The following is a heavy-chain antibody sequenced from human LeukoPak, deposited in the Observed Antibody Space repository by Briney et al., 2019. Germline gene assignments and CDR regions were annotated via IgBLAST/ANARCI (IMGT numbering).Heavy chain of an antibody. CDR3: ARHVGFITMVRGVINNNWFDP. D-gene: IGHD3-10*01. CDR2: IYYSGSP. CDR1: GGSISSSSYY. J-gene: IGHJ5*02. V-gene: IGHV4-39*01. Sequence: PSETLSLTCTVSGGSISSSSYYWGWIRQPPGKGLEWIGSIYYSGSPYYNPSLKSRVTISVDTSKKQFSLKLSSVTAADMAVYYCARHVGFITMVRGVINNNWFDPWGQGTLVTVSS.